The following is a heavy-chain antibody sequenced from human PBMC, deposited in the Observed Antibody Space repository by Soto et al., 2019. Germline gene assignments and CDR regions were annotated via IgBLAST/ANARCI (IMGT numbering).Heavy chain of an antibody. D-gene: IGHD1-26*01. CDR2: INPNSGGT. V-gene: IGHV1-2*02. Sequence: ASVKVSCKASGYTFTGYYMHWVRQAPGQGLEWMGWINPNSGGTNYAQKFQGRVTMTRDTSISTAYMELSRLRSDDTAVYYCARVRSGSSPAPKNDAFDIWGQGTMVTVSS. CDR1: GYTFTGYY. CDR3: ARVRSGSSPAPKNDAFDI. J-gene: IGHJ3*02.